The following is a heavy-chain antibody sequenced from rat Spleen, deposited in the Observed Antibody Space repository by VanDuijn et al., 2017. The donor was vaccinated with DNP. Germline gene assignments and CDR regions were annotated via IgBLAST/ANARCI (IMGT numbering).Heavy chain of an antibody. D-gene: IGHD4-3*01. CDR1: GFTFRNYY. CDR2: ISPGANKI. Sequence: EVQLVESGGGLVQPGRSLKLSCAASGFTFRNYYMAWVRQAPTKGLEWVASISPGANKIYYRDSVKGRFTISRDNAKNTVHQQMDSLRSEETATYYCAKVRQGGYAMDAWGQGTSVTVSS. CDR3: AKVRQGGYAMDA. V-gene: IGHV5S11*01. J-gene: IGHJ4*01.